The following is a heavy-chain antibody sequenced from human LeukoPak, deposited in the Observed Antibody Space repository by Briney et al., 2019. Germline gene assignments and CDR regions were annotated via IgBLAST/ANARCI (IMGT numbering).Heavy chain of an antibody. CDR3: ARQLVVVEPAEFDY. CDR2: IYYSGST. V-gene: IGHV4-59*08. D-gene: IGHD2-2*01. J-gene: IGHJ4*02. Sequence: SETLSLTCTVSGDSISSYYWSWIRQPPGKGLEWIGYIYYSGSTNYNPSLKSRVTISVDTSKNQFSLKLSSVTAADTAVYYCARQLVVVEPAEFDYWGQGTLVTVSS. CDR1: GDSISSYY.